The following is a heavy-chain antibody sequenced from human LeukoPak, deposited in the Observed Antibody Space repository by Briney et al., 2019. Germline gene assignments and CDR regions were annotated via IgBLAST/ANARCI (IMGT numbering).Heavy chain of an antibody. CDR3: ASGRDYGDSQWFFFDY. CDR2: IYYSGST. D-gene: IGHD4-17*01. V-gene: IGHV4-59*01. Sequence: PSETLSLTCTVSGGSISSYYWSWIRQPPGKGLEWIGYIYYSGSTNYNPSLKSRVTLSVDTSKNQFSLKLSSVTAADTAVYYCASGRDYGDSQWFFFDYWGQGTLVTVSS. J-gene: IGHJ4*02. CDR1: GGSISSYY.